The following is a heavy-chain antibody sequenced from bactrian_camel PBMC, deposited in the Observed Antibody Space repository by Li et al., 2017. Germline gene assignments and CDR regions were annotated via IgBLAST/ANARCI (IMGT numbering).Heavy chain of an antibody. Sequence: VQLVESGGDVVQPGGSLRLSCAASGFTFSAYWMYWVRQAPGKGPEWVSVIDNGRGSTFDGLSVKGRFTISKDNAKNTLYPQLNNLKADDTAIYFCACDGGSWSNWGQGTQVTVS. J-gene: IGHJ4*01. V-gene: IGHV3S1*01. CDR2: IDNGRGST. CDR1: GFTFSAYW. D-gene: IGHD6*01. CDR3: ACDGGSWSN.